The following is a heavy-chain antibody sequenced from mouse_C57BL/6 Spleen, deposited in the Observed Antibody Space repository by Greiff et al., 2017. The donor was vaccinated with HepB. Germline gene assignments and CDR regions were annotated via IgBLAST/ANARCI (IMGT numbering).Heavy chain of an antibody. CDR3: ARKSSYWYFDV. Sequence: QVQLQQPGAELVMPGASVKLSCKASGYTFTSYWMHWVKQRPGQGLEWIGEIDPSDSYTNYNQKFKGKSTLTVDKSSSTAYMHLSSLTSEDSAVYYCARKSSYWYFDVWGTGTTVTVSS. D-gene: IGHD1-1*01. J-gene: IGHJ1*03. CDR1: GYTFTSYW. V-gene: IGHV1-69*01. CDR2: IDPSDSYT.